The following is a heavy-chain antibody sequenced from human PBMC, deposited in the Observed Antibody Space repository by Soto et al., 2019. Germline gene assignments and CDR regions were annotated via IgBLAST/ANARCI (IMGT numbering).Heavy chain of an antibody. Sequence: GASVKVSCKASGYTFINFYMHWVRQAPGQGLEWMGMINPNGGSTIYAQKFQGRVTVTRDTSTSTVYMELSSLRSEDTAVYYCARDGYCSSTSCYGHNYYYYYYMDVWGKGTTVTVSS. CDR3: ARDGYCSSTSCYGHNYYYYYYMDV. D-gene: IGHD2-2*03. CDR1: GYTFINFY. V-gene: IGHV1-46*01. J-gene: IGHJ6*03. CDR2: INPNGGST.